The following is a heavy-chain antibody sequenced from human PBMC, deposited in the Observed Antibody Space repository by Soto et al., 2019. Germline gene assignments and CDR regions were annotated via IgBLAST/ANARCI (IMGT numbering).Heavy chain of an antibody. CDR2: INPNSGGT. D-gene: IGHD2-15*01. V-gene: IGHV1-2*04. J-gene: IGHJ3*02. CDR1: GYTFTGYY. Sequence: ASVKVSCKASGYTFTGYYMHWVRQAPGQGLEWMGWINPNSGGTNYAQKFQGWVTMTRDTSISTAYMELSRLRSDDTAVYYCARKMGGGSCYLDAFDIWGQGTMVPVS. CDR3: ARKMGGGSCYLDAFDI.